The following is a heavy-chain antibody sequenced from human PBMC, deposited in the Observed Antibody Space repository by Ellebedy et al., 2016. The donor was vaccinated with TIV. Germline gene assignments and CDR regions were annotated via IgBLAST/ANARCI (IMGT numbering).Heavy chain of an antibody. V-gene: IGHV4-34*01. CDR3: ARGLGRWLQRIHAFDI. CDR2: INHSGST. D-gene: IGHD5-24*01. CDR1: GFTVSSNY. J-gene: IGHJ3*02. Sequence: ESLKISXAASGFTVSSNYMSWIRQPPGKGLEWIGEINHSGSTNYNPSLKSRVTISVDTSKNQFSLKLSSVTAADTAVYYCARGLGRWLQRIHAFDIWGQGTMVTVSS.